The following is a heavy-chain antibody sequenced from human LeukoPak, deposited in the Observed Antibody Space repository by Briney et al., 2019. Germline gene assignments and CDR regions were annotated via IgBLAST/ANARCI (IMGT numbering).Heavy chain of an antibody. CDR1: GYTFTSYD. V-gene: IGHV1-8*01. CDR2: MNPNSGNT. Sequence: ASVKVSCKASGYTFTSYDINWVRQATGQGLEWMGWMNPNSGNTGYAQKFQGRVTMTRNTSISTAYMELSSLRSEDTAVYYCARGPGEEVVTAIYYYYYGMDVWGQGTTVTVSS. J-gene: IGHJ6*02. CDR3: ARGPGEEVVTAIYYYYYGMDV. D-gene: IGHD2-21*02.